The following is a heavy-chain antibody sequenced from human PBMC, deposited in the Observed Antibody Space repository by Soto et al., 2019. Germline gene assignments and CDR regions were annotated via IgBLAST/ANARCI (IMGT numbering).Heavy chain of an antibody. Sequence: QVQVVQSGDEVKKPGASVKVSCKASGYTFTNYGFSWVRQAPGQGLEWMGWISGYNGNTKYAEKFQGRVTMTTDTSKSTGQMGVRSLRSDDTAVYYCSREGQAPYYYYGMDVWGQGTAVTVSS. V-gene: IGHV1-18*01. CDR1: GYTFTNYG. CDR2: ISGYNGNT. J-gene: IGHJ6*02. CDR3: SREGQAPYYYYGMDV.